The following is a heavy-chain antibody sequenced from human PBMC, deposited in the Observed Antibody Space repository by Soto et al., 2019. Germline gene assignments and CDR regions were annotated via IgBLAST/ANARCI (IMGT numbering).Heavy chain of an antibody. D-gene: IGHD2-15*01. Sequence: KASETMSLTCLVSGYTVCSDSYWAWIRQSPGKGLEWIVSMYHGGTTFYNPSLKSRVTMSMDTSKNQFSLKLRSVTAADTAVYYCARVHVMVVAGSTFDYWGQGIPVTVSS. CDR1: GYTVCSDSY. J-gene: IGHJ4*02. CDR3: ARVHVMVVAGSTFDY. V-gene: IGHV4-38-2*01. CDR2: MYHGGTT.